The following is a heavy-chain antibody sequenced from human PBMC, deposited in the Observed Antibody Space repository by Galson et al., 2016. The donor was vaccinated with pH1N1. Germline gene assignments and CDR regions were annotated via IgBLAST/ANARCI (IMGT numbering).Heavy chain of an antibody. D-gene: IGHD1-26*01. Sequence: SLRLSCAASGFIFSDCWMSWVRQASGKGLEWVAKINQDGSRKYYVDSMKGRCTISRDNAENSLSLQMNSLRVEDTALYYCATEDYYTSLYWGQGILVTVSS. CDR2: INQDGSRK. V-gene: IGHV3-7*01. J-gene: IGHJ4*02. CDR1: GFIFSDCW. CDR3: ATEDYYTSLY.